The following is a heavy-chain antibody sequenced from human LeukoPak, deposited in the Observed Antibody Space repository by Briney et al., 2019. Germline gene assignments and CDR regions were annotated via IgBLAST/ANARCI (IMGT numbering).Heavy chain of an antibody. CDR1: GLNFRTSW. D-gene: IGHD2-8*02. CDR3: ARTGGLDPYYYGMDV. V-gene: IGHV3-30*03. Sequence: GGSLRLSCTASGLNFRTSWMSWVRQSPGKGLEWVAVISYDGSNKYYADSVKGRFTISRDNAKNSLYLQMNSLRAEDTAVYYCARTGGLDPYYYGMDVWGQGTTVTVSS. J-gene: IGHJ6*02. CDR2: ISYDGSNK.